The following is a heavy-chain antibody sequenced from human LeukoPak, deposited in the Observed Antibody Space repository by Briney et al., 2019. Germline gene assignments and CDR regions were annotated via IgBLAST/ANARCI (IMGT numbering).Heavy chain of an antibody. Sequence: GGSLRLSCGASGFPLSSYSINWVRQAPGKGLEWVSYISSSGSAIYYVDSVKGRFTVSRDNAKNSLFLQMNSPRAEDTAVYYCVRVKGSYFDYWGQGALVTVSS. CDR3: VRVKGSYFDY. V-gene: IGHV3-48*01. D-gene: IGHD2-15*01. J-gene: IGHJ4*02. CDR1: GFPLSSYS. CDR2: ISSSGSAI.